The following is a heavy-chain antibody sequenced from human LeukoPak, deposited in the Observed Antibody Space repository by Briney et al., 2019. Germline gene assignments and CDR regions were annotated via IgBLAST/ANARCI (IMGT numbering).Heavy chain of an antibody. CDR2: VYGGGNT. CDR1: GFTVSSNY. D-gene: IGHD4-17*01. J-gene: IGHJ4*02. CDR3: AYGDDVRTLNYFDY. V-gene: IGHV3-66*01. Sequence: QAGGSLRLSCAASGFTVSSNYMSWVRQAPGKGLEWVSVVYGGGNTYYAVSVEGRFTISRDNSKNTLDLQMNSLRPEDTAVYYCAYGDDVRTLNYFDYWGQRTLVTVSS.